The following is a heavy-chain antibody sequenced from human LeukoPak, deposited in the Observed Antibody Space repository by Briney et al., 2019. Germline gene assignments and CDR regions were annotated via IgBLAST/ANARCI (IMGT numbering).Heavy chain of an antibody. J-gene: IGHJ6*02. CDR3: ASLSRDYYYGMDV. V-gene: IGHV4-59*01. Sequence: SETLSLTCTVSGSSISNWYWSWIRQPPGKGLEWIGYIYYSGSTNYNPSLKSRVTISVDTSKNQFSLKLSSVTAADTAVYYCASLSRDYYYGMDVWGQGTTVTVSS. D-gene: IGHD2-2*01. CDR1: GSSISNWY. CDR2: IYYSGST.